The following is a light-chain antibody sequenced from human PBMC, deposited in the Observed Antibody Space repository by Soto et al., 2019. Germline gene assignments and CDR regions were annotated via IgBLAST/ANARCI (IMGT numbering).Light chain of an antibody. V-gene: IGKV1-8*01. CDR1: QDISSY. CDR2: AAS. CDR3: QQYYSYPLT. J-gene: IGKJ4*01. Sequence: AIRLTQSPSSFSASTGDRVTITCRASQDISSYLARYQQKPGKAPKFLIYAASTLQSGVPSRFSGSGSVTDFTLTISCLQSEDFATYYCQQYYSYPLTFGGGTKVEIK.